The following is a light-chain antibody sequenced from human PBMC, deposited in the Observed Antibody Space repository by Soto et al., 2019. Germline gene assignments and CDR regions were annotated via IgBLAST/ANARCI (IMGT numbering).Light chain of an antibody. J-gene: IGKJ3*01. CDR3: QQYDNLPPFT. CDR1: QDISNY. Sequence: DLQMTQSPSSLSASVGDRVTITCQASQDISNYLNWYQQKPGKAPKHLIYDASNLETGVPSRFSGSGSGTDFTFTISSLQPEDIATYYCQQYDNLPPFTFGPGTKVDIK. CDR2: DAS. V-gene: IGKV1-33*01.